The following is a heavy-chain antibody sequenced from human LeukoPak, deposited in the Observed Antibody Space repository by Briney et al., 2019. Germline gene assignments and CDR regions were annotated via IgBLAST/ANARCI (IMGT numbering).Heavy chain of an antibody. Sequence: ASVKVSCKASGYTFTGYYMHWVRQAPGQGLEWMGWINPNSGGTNYAQKFQGRVTMTRDTSISTAYMELSRLRSDDTAVYYCARVRCGGDFLSGRSLYQARGACAFDIWGQGTMVTVSS. V-gene: IGHV1-2*02. J-gene: IGHJ3*02. D-gene: IGHD2-21*01. CDR2: INPNSGGT. CDR3: ARVRCGGDFLSGRSLYQARGACAFDI. CDR1: GYTFTGYY.